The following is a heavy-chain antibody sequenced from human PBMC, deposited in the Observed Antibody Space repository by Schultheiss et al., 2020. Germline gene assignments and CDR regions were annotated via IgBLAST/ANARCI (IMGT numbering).Heavy chain of an antibody. CDR2: IHHSEGT. Sequence: SETLSLTCTVSGASISSYYWSWIRQSPGKGLEWLGYIHHSEGTYYNPSLKSRVTISVDTSKNQFSLSLSSVTAADTAVYYCAREFVVPAAMYDYWGQGTLVTVSS. D-gene: IGHD2-2*01. J-gene: IGHJ4*02. CDR3: AREFVVPAAMYDY. CDR1: GASISSYY. V-gene: IGHV4-59*01.